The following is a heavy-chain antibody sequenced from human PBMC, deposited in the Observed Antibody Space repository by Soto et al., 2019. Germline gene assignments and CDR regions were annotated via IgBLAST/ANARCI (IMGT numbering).Heavy chain of an antibody. CDR3: ARHVPAAGYYYGMDV. V-gene: IGHV1-69*12. J-gene: IGHJ6*02. Sequence: QVQLVQSGAEVKKPGSSVKVSCKASGGTFSSYAISWVRQAPGQGLEWMGGIIPIFGTANYAQKFQGRVPITAAESTSTAYMELSSLRSEDRAVYSCARHVPAAGYYYGMDVWGQGTTVTVSS. CDR2: IIPIFGTA. D-gene: IGHD2-2*01. CDR1: GGTFSSYA.